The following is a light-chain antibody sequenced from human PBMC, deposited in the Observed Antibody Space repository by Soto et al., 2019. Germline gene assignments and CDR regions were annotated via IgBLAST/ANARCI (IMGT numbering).Light chain of an antibody. J-gene: IGKJ3*01. CDR1: QSVSSSY. CDR3: QQYGSSPGFT. V-gene: IGKV3-20*01. CDR2: GAS. Sequence: EIVLTQSPATLSLSPGERATLSCRASQSVSSSYLAWYQQKPGQAPRLLIYGASSRATGIPDRFSGSGSGTDFTLTISSLEPEDFAVYYCQQYGSSPGFTFGPGTKVDSK.